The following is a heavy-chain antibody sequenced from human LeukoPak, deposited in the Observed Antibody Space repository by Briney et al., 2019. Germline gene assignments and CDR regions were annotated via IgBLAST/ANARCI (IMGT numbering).Heavy chain of an antibody. D-gene: IGHD3-10*01. CDR1: GFTFSSYS. CDR3: ARVNLWFGELLPFDI. CDR2: ISYDGSNK. V-gene: IGHV3-30*03. J-gene: IGHJ3*02. Sequence: GGSLRLSCAASGFTFSSYSMNWVRQAPGKGLECVAVISYDGSNKYYADSVKGRFTISRDNSKNTLYLQMNSLRAEDTAVYYCARVNLWFGELLPFDIWGQGTMVTVSS.